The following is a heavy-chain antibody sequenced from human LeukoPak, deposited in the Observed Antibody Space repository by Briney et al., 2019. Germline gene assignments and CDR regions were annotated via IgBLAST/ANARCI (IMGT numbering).Heavy chain of an antibody. V-gene: IGHV1-46*01. CDR2: VNPSGGST. Sequence: ASVKVSCKASGYTFTNYYMHWVRQAPGQGLEWMGIVNPSGGSTSYAQKFQGRVTMTRDTSTSTVYMELSSLRSEDTALYYCARGRFPTKRSAYYYGAFDIWGQGTTVTVSS. D-gene: IGHD3-22*01. CDR3: ARGRFPTKRSAYYYGAFDI. CDR1: GYTFTNYY. J-gene: IGHJ3*02.